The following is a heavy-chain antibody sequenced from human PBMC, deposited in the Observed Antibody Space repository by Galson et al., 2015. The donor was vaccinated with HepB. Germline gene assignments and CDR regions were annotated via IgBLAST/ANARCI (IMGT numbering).Heavy chain of an antibody. Sequence: SLRLSCAASGFPFYYAWMTWVRQSPGKGLEWVGLIKSKPGGETTDYAAPVKGRFTISRDDTRNTIFLQMDGLKTEDTAVYFCTWCGGRPDGPLYFQHWGQGTLVTVSS. D-gene: IGHD4-23*01. V-gene: IGHV3-15*01. CDR1: GFPFYYAW. J-gene: IGHJ1*01. CDR3: TWCGGRPDGPLYFQH. CDR2: IKSKPGGETT.